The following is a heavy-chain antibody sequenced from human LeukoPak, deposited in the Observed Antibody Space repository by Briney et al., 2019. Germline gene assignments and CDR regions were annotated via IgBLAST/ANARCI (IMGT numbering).Heavy chain of an antibody. V-gene: IGHV4-34*01. D-gene: IGHD1-1*01. Sequence: SETLSLTCAVYGGSFSGYYWSWIRQPPGKGLEWIGEINHSGSTNYNPSLKSRVTISVDTSKNQFSLKLSSVTAADTAVYYCAKNTRYYFDSWGQGTLVTVSS. J-gene: IGHJ4*02. CDR1: GGSFSGYY. CDR3: AKNTRYYFDS. CDR2: INHSGST.